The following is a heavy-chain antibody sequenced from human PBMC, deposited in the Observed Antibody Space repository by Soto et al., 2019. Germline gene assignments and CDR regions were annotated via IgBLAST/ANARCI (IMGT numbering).Heavy chain of an antibody. CDR3: AHTMEIRNSGSYDVDY. J-gene: IGHJ4*02. Sequence: QITLKESGPTLVKPTQTLTLTCTFSGFSLSTSGVGVGWIRQPPGKALDWVAIIYWDDDKRYSPSLKSRLTITKDTSKNQVVLTMTNMDPVDTATYYCAHTMEIRNSGSYDVDYWGQGTLVTVSS. D-gene: IGHD3-10*01. V-gene: IGHV2-5*02. CDR2: IYWDDDK. CDR1: GFSLSTSGVG.